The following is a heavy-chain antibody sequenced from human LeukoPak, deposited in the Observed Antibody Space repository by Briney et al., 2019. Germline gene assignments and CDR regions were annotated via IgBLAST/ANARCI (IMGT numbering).Heavy chain of an antibody. CDR1: GGSFSGYY. D-gene: IGHD6-6*01. V-gene: IGHV4-34*01. CDR3: ARGGEQLSGY. J-gene: IGHJ4*02. CDR2: INHSGST. Sequence: SETLSLTCAVYGGSFSGYYWSWIRQPPGKGLEWIGEINHSGSTNYNPSLKSRVTISVDTSKNQFSLKLGSVTAADTAVYYCARGGEQLSGYWGQGTLVTVSS.